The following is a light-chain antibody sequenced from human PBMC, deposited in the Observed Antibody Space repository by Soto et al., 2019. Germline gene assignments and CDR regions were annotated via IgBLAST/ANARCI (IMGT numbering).Light chain of an antibody. V-gene: IGKV1-5*03. CDR3: QQYNDFQYT. CDR2: KAT. CDR1: QSIGSG. J-gene: IGKJ2*01. Sequence: DIQMTQSPSTLSASVGHGVTITCRASQSIGSGLAWYQQRPGKAPKLLIYKATNLQEGVPSRFSGSGSGTDFSLTISSLQPVDSATYYCQQYNDFQYTFGQGTKLEI.